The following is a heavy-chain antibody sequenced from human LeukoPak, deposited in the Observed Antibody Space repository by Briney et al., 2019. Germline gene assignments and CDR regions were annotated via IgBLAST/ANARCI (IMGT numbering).Heavy chain of an antibody. Sequence: GGSLRLSCAASGFTFSSYWMSWVRQAPGKGLEWVANIKQDGSEKYYVDSVKGRFTISRDNAKNSLYLQMNSLRAEDTAVYYCARDPSILADTLWASDYWGQGTLVTVSS. J-gene: IGHJ4*02. V-gene: IGHV3-7*03. D-gene: IGHD6-19*01. CDR1: GFTFSSYW. CDR2: IKQDGSEK. CDR3: ARDPSILADTLWASDY.